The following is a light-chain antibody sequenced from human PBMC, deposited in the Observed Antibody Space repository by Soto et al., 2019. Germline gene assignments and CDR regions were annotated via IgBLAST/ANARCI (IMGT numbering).Light chain of an antibody. Sequence: EIVVTQSPRTLVFYPWGVVTLSCRVSQSDSSSYLGWYQQKSGQAPRLLIYATASRATGIPDRFSGSGSGTEFSLTISRLEPEDFAVYYCQHFGNSQYTFGQGTRLEI. J-gene: IGKJ5*01. CDR3: QHFGNSQYT. CDR1: QSDSSSY. V-gene: IGKV3-20*01. CDR2: ATA.